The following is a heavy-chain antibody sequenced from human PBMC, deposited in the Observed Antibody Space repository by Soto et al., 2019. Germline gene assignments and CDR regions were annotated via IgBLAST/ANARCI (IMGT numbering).Heavy chain of an antibody. CDR1: GFTFSSYA. D-gene: IGHD3-9*01. J-gene: IGHJ4*02. V-gene: IGHV3-23*01. CDR2: ISGSGGST. CDR3: AKGGYDILTGYYRDY. Sequence: GGSLRLSCAASGFTFSSYAMSWVRQAPGKGLEWVSAISGSGGSTYYADSVKGRFTISRDNSKNTLYLQMNSLRAEDTAVYYCAKGGYDILTGYYRDYWGQGTLVTVSS.